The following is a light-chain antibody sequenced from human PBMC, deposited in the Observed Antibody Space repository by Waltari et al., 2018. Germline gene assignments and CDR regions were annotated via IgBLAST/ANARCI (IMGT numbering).Light chain of an antibody. CDR3: QQYVASPST. Sequence: EIVLTQSPGTLSLSPGERATLPCRDSQRVDPTYLAWYQQKPGQAPRLLIYGTSTRATGIPDRFSGSGSGTDFTLTISRLEPEDLAIYYCQQYVASPSTFGQGTKVEIK. V-gene: IGKV3-20*01. CDR2: GTS. CDR1: QRVDPTY. J-gene: IGKJ1*01.